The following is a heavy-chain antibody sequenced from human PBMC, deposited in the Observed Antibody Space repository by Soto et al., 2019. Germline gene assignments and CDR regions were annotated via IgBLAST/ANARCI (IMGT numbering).Heavy chain of an antibody. CDR1: GYTFTSYG. CDR3: ARVPYCSGGSCYSRNQRDNWFDP. CDR2: ISAYNGNT. V-gene: IGHV1-18*01. J-gene: IGHJ5*02. D-gene: IGHD2-15*01. Sequence: ASVKVSCKASGYTFTSYGISWVRQAPGQGLEWMGWISAYNGNTNYAQKLQGRVTMTTDTSTSTAYMELRSLRSDDTAVYYCARVPYCSGGSCYSRNQRDNWFDPWGQGTLVTVSS.